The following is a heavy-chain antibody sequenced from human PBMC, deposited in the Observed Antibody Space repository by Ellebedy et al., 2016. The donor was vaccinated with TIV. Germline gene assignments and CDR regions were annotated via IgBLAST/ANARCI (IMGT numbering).Heavy chain of an antibody. D-gene: IGHD6-19*01. CDR1: GFTFSPYG. CDR2: ITGSGGTL. Sequence: GESLKISCAASGFTFSPYGMTWVRQAPGKGLEWVAEITGSGGTLHYADSVKGRFTISRDNAKNTLYLQMNSLRAEDTAVYYCAKDPASKSGWFYYYDFWGQGTLVTVSS. V-gene: IGHV3-23*01. CDR3: AKDPASKSGWFYYYDF. J-gene: IGHJ4*02.